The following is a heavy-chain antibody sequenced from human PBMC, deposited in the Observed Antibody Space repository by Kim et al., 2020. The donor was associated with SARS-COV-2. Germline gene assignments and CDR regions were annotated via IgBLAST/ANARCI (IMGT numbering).Heavy chain of an antibody. CDR2: ISWNSGSI. CDR3: AKDKGIASGYYSQFDY. J-gene: IGHJ4*02. V-gene: IGHV3-9*01. D-gene: IGHD3-22*01. Sequence: GGSLRLSCAASGFTFDDYAMHWVRQAPGKGLEWVSGISWNSGSIGYADSVKGRFTISRDNAKNSLYLQMNSLRAEDTALYYCAKDKGIASGYYSQFDYWGQGTLVTVSS. CDR1: GFTFDDYA.